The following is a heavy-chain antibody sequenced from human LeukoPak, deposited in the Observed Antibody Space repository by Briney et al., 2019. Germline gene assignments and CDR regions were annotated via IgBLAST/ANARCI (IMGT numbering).Heavy chain of an antibody. Sequence: SQTLSLTCTVFGGSISSDDYYWSWIRQHPGKGLEWIGYISYSGTTYYNPSLNSRVTISVDTSKNQFSLNLSSVTAADTAVYYCARNFDSYNAFDIWGQGTMVTVSS. CDR2: ISYSGTT. CDR1: GGSISSDDYY. J-gene: IGHJ3*02. V-gene: IGHV4-31*03. D-gene: IGHD3-22*01. CDR3: ARNFDSYNAFDI.